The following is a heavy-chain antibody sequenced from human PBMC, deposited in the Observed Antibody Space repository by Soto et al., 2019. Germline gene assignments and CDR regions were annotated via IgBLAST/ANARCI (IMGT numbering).Heavy chain of an antibody. Sequence: ASVKVSCKASGYTFTSYGINWVRQGTGEGVEWMGWLNPNSGNTGYAQKFQGRVTMTRNTSISTAYMELSSLRSEDTAEYYCARGGEYSSGWYYYYYYGMDVWGQGTTVTVSS. D-gene: IGHD6-19*01. V-gene: IGHV1-8*01. CDR2: LNPNSGNT. CDR1: GYTFTSYG. CDR3: ARGGEYSSGWYYYYYYGMDV. J-gene: IGHJ6*02.